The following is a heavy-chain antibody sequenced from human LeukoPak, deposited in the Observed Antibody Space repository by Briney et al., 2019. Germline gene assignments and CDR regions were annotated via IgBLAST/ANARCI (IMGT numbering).Heavy chain of an antibody. CDR3: AASAGWYNYFVMAV. CDR1: GFTFSSSA. D-gene: IGHD2-15*01. Sequence: GGSLRLSCAASGFTFSSSAMNWVRQAPGKGLEWVSTVSGSGGTTHYAESVKGRFTISRDNSKSTLYLQMNSLRAEDTALYYCAASAGWYNYFVMAVWGQGTTVTVSS. CDR2: VSGSGGTT. V-gene: IGHV3-23*01. J-gene: IGHJ6*02.